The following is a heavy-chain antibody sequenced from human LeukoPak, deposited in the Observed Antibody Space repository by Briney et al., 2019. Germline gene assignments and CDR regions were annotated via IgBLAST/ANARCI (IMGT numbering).Heavy chain of an antibody. CDR3: AREHPYYYDSSGTALMAEIKYYFDY. V-gene: IGHV3-7*01. D-gene: IGHD3-22*01. CDR2: IKQDGSEK. CDR1: GFTFRSYW. J-gene: IGHJ4*02. Sequence: GGSPRLSCAASGFTFRSYWISWVRQAPGKGLEWVANIKQDGSEKYYVDSVKGRFTISRDNAKNSLYLQMNSLRAEDTGVYYCAREHPYYYDSSGTALMAEIKYYFDYWGQGTLVTVSS.